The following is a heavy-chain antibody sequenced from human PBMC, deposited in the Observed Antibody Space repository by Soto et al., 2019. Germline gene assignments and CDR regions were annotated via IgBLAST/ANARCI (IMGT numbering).Heavy chain of an antibody. V-gene: IGHV3-23*01. CDR1: GFTFSSYP. CDR2: ISGSGGST. J-gene: IGHJ4*02. CDR3: AKWKCGSLSYLFDY. Sequence: EVQLLESGGGLVQPGGSLRLSCAASGFTFSSYPMSWVRQAPGKGLEWVSTISGSGGSTYYADSVKGRFTVSRANSKNTLYLQMNGVRAEDTALYYCAKWKCGSLSYLFDYWGQGTLVTVSS. D-gene: IGHD1-1*01.